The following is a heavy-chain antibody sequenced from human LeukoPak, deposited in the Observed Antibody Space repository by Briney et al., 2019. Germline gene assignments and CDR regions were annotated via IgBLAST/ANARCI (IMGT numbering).Heavy chain of an antibody. CDR3: ARDTLYDYVWESYRQLDY. J-gene: IGHJ4*02. V-gene: IGHV1-18*01. Sequence: ASVKVSCKASGYTFTSYGISWVRQAPGQGLEWMGWISAYNGNTNYAQKLQGRVTMTTDTSTSTAYMELRSLRSDDTAVYYCARDTLYDYVWESYRQLDYWGQGTLVTVSS. CDR2: ISAYNGNT. CDR1: GYTFTSYG. D-gene: IGHD3-16*02.